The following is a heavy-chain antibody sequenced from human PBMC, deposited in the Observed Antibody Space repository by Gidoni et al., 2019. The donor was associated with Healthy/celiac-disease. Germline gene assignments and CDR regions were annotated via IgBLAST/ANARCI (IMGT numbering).Heavy chain of an antibody. CDR2: INPSGGST. CDR3: ARVAPKYCYDSSGYPTGDFDY. D-gene: IGHD3-22*01. J-gene: IGHJ4*02. Sequence: QVQLVQSGAEVKKPGASVKVSCKASGYTFTTYYMRCRRQAPGQGLEWMGIINPSGGSTSYAQKFQGRVTMTRDTSTSTVYMELSSLRSEDTAVYYCARVAPKYCYDSSGYPTGDFDYWGQGTLVTVSS. CDR1: GYTFTTYY. V-gene: IGHV1-46*03.